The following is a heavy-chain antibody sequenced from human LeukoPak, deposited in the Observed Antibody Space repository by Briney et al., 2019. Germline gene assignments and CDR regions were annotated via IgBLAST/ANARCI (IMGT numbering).Heavy chain of an antibody. J-gene: IGHJ4*02. Sequence: GGSLRLSCAASGFIFSKYWMHWVRQAPGKGLVWVSRIDSDWSSTNYADSVRGRFTISRDNAKNTLYLQMNTLRVEDTAVYYCASGSYSSGWIYFDYWGQGTLVTVSS. CDR1: GFIFSKYW. CDR2: IDSDWSST. CDR3: ASGSYSSGWIYFDY. V-gene: IGHV3-74*01. D-gene: IGHD6-19*01.